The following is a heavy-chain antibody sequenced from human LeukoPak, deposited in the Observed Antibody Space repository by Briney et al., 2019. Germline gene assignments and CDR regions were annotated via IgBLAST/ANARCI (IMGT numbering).Heavy chain of an antibody. CDR2: ISNNGNTI. CDR3: ARRHYDVLTRYRDFDY. J-gene: IGHJ4*02. CDR1: GFTFSSYE. Sequence: PGGSLRLSCAASGFTFSSYEMNWVRQAPGKGLEWVSYISNNGNTIYYPDSVNRRFTVSRDNAKNSLYLQMNSLRAEDTAVYYCARRHYDVLTRYRDFDYWGQGTLVTVSS. V-gene: IGHV3-48*03. D-gene: IGHD3-9*01.